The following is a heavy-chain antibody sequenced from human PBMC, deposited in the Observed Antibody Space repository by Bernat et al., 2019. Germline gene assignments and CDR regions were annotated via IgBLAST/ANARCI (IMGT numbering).Heavy chain of an antibody. J-gene: IGHJ4*02. Sequence: EVQLVESGGGLVQPGGSLRLSCAASGFTFGSYWMGWVRQAPGKGLEWVANIKGDGSENYYVDSVRGRFTISRDNAKNSLYLQMNSVRVEDTAVYYCARWLKGGGDCCGLDYWGQGTQVTVSS. D-gene: IGHD2-21*02. CDR1: GFTFGSYW. V-gene: IGHV3-7*01. CDR3: ARWLKGGGDCCGLDY. CDR2: IKGDGSEN.